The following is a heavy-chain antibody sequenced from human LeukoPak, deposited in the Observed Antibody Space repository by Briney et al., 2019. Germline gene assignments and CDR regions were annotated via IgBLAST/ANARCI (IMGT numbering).Heavy chain of an antibody. V-gene: IGHV1-18*04. CDR3: ARDGPRITMVRGEAPNY. CDR1: VYTLTTYG. D-gene: IGHD3-10*01. Sequence: SVNLSCKASVYTLTTYGISLVRQSTGQGLECTRWIPAYNGNTNKTQTLQGRVTMTTDTSTSTAYMALRSLRSNHTAVYSCARDGPRITMVRGEAPNYWGHRTLVTVSS. J-gene: IGHJ4*01. CDR2: IPAYNGNT.